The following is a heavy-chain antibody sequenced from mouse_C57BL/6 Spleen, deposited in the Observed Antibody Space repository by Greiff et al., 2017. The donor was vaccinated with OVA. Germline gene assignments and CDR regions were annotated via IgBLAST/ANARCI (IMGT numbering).Heavy chain of an antibody. CDR2: IDPSDSYT. CDR3: ARGEMSWGVGAMDD. J-gene: IGHJ4*01. D-gene: IGHD3-3*01. CDR1: GYTFTSYW. V-gene: IGHV1-69*01. Sequence: QVHVKQPGAELVMPGASVKLSCKASGYTFTSYWLHWVKQRPGPGLEWIGEIDPSDSYTNYNQKFKGKSTLTVDKSSSTAYMQLSSLTSEDSAVYYCARGEMSWGVGAMDDWGQGTSVTVS.